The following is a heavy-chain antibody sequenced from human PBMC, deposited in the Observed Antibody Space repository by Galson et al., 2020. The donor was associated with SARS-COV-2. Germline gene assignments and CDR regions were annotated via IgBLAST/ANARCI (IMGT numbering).Heavy chain of an antibody. D-gene: IGHD2-21*02. CDR2: FDPEDGET. J-gene: IGHJ4*02. Sequence: ASVKVSCKVSGYTLTELSMHWVRQAPGKGLEWMGGFDPEDGETIYAQKFQGRVTMTEDTSTDTAYMELSSLRSEGTAVYYCATSWAYCGGDCYREIDYWGQGTLVTVSS. V-gene: IGHV1-24*01. CDR3: ATSWAYCGGDCYREIDY. CDR1: GYTLTELS.